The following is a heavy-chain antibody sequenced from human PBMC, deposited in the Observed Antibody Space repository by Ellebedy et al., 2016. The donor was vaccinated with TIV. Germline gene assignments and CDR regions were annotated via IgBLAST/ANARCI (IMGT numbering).Heavy chain of an antibody. Sequence: AASVKVSCKASGYTFTSYFMHWVRQAPGQGLEWMGIINPSVGSTTYAQKLQGRVTMTRDTSTSTVYMELSSLRSEDTAVYYGARARNSGWWHTPDYWGQGTLVTVSS. J-gene: IGHJ4*02. V-gene: IGHV1-46*04. CDR3: ARARNSGWWHTPDY. CDR1: GYTFTSYF. CDR2: INPSVGST. D-gene: IGHD6-19*01.